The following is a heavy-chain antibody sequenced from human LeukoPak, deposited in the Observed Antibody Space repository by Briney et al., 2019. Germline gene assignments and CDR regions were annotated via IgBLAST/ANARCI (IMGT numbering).Heavy chain of an antibody. CDR1: GGSISSDY. V-gene: IGHV4-59*01. J-gene: IGHJ6*02. Sequence: SETLSLTCSVSGGSISSDYWAWIRQPPGKGLEWIGYMYYTGSTNYNPSLKSRVTISLATSKNQFSLKVSSVTAADTAAYYCARVSVVYGMDVWGRGTTVTVSS. CDR2: MYYTGST. CDR3: ARVSVVYGMDV.